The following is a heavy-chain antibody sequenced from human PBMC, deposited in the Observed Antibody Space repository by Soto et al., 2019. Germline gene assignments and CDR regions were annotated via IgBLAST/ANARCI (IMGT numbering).Heavy chain of an antibody. V-gene: IGHV4-31*03. CDR1: GGSISSGGYY. D-gene: IGHD2-8*01. CDR2: IYYSGTT. Sequence: QVQLQESGPGLVRPSQTLSLTCTVSGGSISSGGYYWNWIRQDRGTGLGWMGYIYYSGTTYYNPSRKSRVTISVDTSKNQFSLKLSSVTAADTAVYYCAASCVGCGVFNYSGMAVWGQGTTVTVSS. J-gene: IGHJ6*02. CDR3: AASCVGCGVFNYSGMAV.